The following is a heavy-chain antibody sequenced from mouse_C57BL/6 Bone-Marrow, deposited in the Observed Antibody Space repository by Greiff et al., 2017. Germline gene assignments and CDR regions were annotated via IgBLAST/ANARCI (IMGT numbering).Heavy chain of an antibody. D-gene: IGHD2-3*01. CDR2: IYPRSGNT. J-gene: IGHJ3*01. Sequence: VQLQQSGAELARPGASVKLSCKASGYTFTSYGISWVKQRTGPGLEWIGEIYPRSGNTYYNEKFKGKATLTADKSSSTAYMELRSLTSEDSAVYFCARCDGYFPWFAYWGQGTLVTVSA. V-gene: IGHV1-81*01. CDR1: GYTFTSYG. CDR3: ARCDGYFPWFAY.